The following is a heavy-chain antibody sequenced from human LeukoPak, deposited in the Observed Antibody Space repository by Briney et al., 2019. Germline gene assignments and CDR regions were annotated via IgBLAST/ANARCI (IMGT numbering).Heavy chain of an antibody. CDR2: ISGSGQNM. J-gene: IGHJ6*03. CDR1: GFIFRDYW. V-gene: IGHV3-48*04. D-gene: IGHD3-9*01. CDR3: ARHGADFDILTGRRSYHYMDV. Sequence: PGGSLRLSCAGSGFIFRDYWLTWVRQAPGKGLEWIAYISGSGQNMHYADSVKGRFIISRDNAKKSLYLQLTSLGADDTAVYYCARHGADFDILTGRRSYHYMDVWGKGTTVTVFS.